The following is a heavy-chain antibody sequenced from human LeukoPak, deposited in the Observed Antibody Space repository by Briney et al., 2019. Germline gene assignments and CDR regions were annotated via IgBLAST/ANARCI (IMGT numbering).Heavy chain of an antibody. J-gene: IGHJ4*02. CDR1: GYTFTSYY. D-gene: IGHD6-19*01. CDR2: INPSGGST. Sequence: APVKVSCKASGYTFTSYYMHWVRQAPGQGLEWMGIINPSGGSTSYAQKFQGRVTMTRDTSTSTVYMELSSLRSEDTAVYYCARDDPDLIAVAGTLDYWGQETLVTVSS. V-gene: IGHV1-46*01. CDR3: ARDDPDLIAVAGTLDY.